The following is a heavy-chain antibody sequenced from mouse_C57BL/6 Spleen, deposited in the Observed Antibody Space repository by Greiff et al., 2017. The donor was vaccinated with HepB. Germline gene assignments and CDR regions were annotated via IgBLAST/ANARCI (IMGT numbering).Heavy chain of an antibody. CDR2: INPSSGYT. D-gene: IGHD2-3*01. Sequence: QVQLKESGAELARPGASVKMSCKASGYTFTSYTMHWVKQRPGQGLEWIGYINPSSGYTKYNQKFKDKATLTADKSSSTAYMQLSSLTSEDSAVYYCAGVYDGYRYAMDYWGQGTSVTVSS. CDR3: AGVYDGYRYAMDY. J-gene: IGHJ4*01. V-gene: IGHV1-4*01. CDR1: GYTFTSYT.